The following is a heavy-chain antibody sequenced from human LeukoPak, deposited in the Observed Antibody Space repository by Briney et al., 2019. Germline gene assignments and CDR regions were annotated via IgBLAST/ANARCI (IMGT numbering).Heavy chain of an antibody. CDR2: IWYDGSNK. D-gene: IGHD6-13*01. CDR1: GFTFSSYG. V-gene: IGHV3-33*06. J-gene: IGHJ4*02. Sequence: GGSLRLSCAASGFTFSSYGMHWVRQAPGKGLEWVAVIWYDGSNKYYADSVKGRFTISRDNSKNTLYLQMNSLRAEDTAVCYCAKDRAAGTYYFDYWGQGTLVTVSS. CDR3: AKDRAAGTYYFDY.